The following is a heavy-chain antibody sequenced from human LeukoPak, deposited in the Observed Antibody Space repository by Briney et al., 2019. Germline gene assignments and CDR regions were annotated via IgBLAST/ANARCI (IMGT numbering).Heavy chain of an antibody. Sequence: AGGSLRLSCAASGFTFSSYSMNWVRQAPGKGLEWVSSISSSSSYIYYADSVKGRFTISRDNAKNSLYLQMNSLRAEDTAVYYCARVLTSGYDSEPFDYWGQGTLVTVSS. CDR2: ISSSSSYI. J-gene: IGHJ4*02. CDR1: GFTFSSYS. CDR3: ARVLTSGYDSEPFDY. D-gene: IGHD5-12*01. V-gene: IGHV3-21*01.